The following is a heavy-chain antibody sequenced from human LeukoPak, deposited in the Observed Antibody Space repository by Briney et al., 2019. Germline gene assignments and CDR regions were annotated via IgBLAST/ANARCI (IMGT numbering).Heavy chain of an antibody. CDR1: GYSFPIYW. V-gene: IGHV5-51*01. D-gene: IGHD4-17*01. J-gene: IGHJ4*02. CDR2: IYPAASDT. CDR3: ARPVRHDDYSWTDY. Sequence: GESLKISCKGSGYSFPIYWIGWVRQMPGKGLEWMGVIYPAASDTRYSPSFQGQVTISADKSISTAYLQWSSLKASDTAMYYCARPVRHDDYSWTDYWGQGTLVTVSS.